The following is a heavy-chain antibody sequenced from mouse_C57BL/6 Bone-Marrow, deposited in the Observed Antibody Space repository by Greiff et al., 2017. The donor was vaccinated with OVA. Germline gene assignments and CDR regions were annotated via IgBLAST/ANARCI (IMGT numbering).Heavy chain of an antibody. Sequence: QVQLQQSGAELARPGASVKLSCKASGYTFTSYGISWVKQRTGQGLEWIGEIYPRSGNTYYNEKFKGKATLTADKSSSTAYMELRSLTSEDSAVYFCARSPYSYSNYGGFYYYAMDYWGQGTSVTVSS. D-gene: IGHD2-5*01. CDR2: IYPRSGNT. J-gene: IGHJ4*01. CDR1: GYTFTSYG. V-gene: IGHV1-81*01. CDR3: ARSPYSYSNYGGFYYYAMDY.